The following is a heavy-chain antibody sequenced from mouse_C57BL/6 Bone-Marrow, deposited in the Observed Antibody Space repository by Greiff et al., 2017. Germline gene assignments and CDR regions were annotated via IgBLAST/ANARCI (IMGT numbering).Heavy chain of an antibody. D-gene: IGHD1-1*01. CDR1: GYTFTSYW. V-gene: IGHV1-74*01. J-gene: IGHJ2*01. CDR3: EKLLRGY. CDR2: IHPSDSDT. Sequence: VQLQQPGAELVKPGASVKVSCKASGYTFTSYWMPWVNQRPGQGLEWIGRIHPSDSDTNYNQKFKGQVTLTVDKSSSTAYMQLSSLTSEDSAVXYCEKLLRGYWGQGTTLTVSS.